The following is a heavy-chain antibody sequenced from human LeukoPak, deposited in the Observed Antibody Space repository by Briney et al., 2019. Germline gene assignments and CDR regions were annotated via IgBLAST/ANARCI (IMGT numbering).Heavy chain of an antibody. J-gene: IGHJ4*02. Sequence: PSETLSLTCAVYGGSFSGYYWSWIRQPPGKGLEWIGEINHSGSTNYNPSLKSRVTISVDTSKNQFSLKLSSVTAADTAVYYCASVSIAVAGTRDYWGQGTLVTVSS. V-gene: IGHV4-34*09. D-gene: IGHD6-19*01. CDR3: ASVSIAVAGTRDY. CDR2: INHSGST. CDR1: GGSFSGYY.